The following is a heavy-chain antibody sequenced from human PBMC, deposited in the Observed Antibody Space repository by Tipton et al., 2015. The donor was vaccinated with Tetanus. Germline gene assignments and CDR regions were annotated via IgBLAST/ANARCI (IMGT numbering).Heavy chain of an antibody. Sequence: SLRLSCAASGFIFSRYGIHWVRQAPGKGLEWVAVSWYDGTDKYYADSVKGRFTISRDNSKNTLYLQMNSLRAEDTAAYYCAREADCSGGSCFSGAFDNWGQGTQVTVSS. J-gene: IGHJ4*02. V-gene: IGHV3-33*01. CDR1: GFIFSRYG. CDR3: AREADCSGGSCFSGAFDN. D-gene: IGHD2-15*01. CDR2: SWYDGTDK.